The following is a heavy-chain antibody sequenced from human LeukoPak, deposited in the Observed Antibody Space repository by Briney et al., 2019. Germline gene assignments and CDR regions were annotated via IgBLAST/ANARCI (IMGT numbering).Heavy chain of an antibody. J-gene: IGHJ3*02. CDR3: VRDVVEVAGAPFDI. V-gene: IGHV4-59*08. CDR1: GGSISSYY. Sequence: PSETLSLTCTVSGGSISSYYWSWNRQPPGKGLEWIGYIYYSGSTNYNPSLKSRVTISVDTSKNQFSLKLSSVTAADTAVYYCVRDVVEVAGAPFDIWGQGTMVTVSS. D-gene: IGHD2-15*01. CDR2: IYYSGST.